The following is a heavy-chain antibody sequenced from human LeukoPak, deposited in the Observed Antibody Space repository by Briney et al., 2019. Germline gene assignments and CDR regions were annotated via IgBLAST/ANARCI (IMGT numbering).Heavy chain of an antibody. J-gene: IGHJ4*02. CDR3: ACFIAVAALFDY. D-gene: IGHD6-19*01. Sequence: SETLSLTCTVSGGSISSYYWSWIRQPPGKGLEWIGYIYYSGSTNYNPSLKSRVTISVDTSKNQFSLKLSSVTAADTAVYYCACFIAVAALFDYWGQGTLVTVSS. V-gene: IGHV4-59*08. CDR1: GGSISSYY. CDR2: IYYSGST.